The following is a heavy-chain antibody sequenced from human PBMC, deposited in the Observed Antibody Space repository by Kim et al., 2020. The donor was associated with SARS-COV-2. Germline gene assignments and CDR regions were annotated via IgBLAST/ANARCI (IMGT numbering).Heavy chain of an antibody. V-gene: IGHV1-3*01. CDR1: GYTFSSYA. Sequence: ASVKVSCKTSGYTFSSYAVHWVRQAAVQCVEWVGWINAGNDDTKVSQMFQGRITITRDTSASTAYLELRSLRSEDTAMYYCARKYGASVYWGQGTLVTVSS. CDR3: ARKYGASVY. CDR2: INAGNDDT. D-gene: IGHD2-8*01. J-gene: IGHJ4*02.